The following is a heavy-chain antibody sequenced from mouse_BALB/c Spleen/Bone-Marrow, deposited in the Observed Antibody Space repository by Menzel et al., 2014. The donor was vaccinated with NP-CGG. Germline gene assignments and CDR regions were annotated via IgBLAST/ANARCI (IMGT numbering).Heavy chain of an antibody. CDR3: TRRAYGGSYGFAY. J-gene: IGHJ3*01. CDR2: INPSTGYT. V-gene: IGHV1-7*01. Sequence: QVQLQQSGAELAKPGASVKMSCKASGYTFTNYWMHWVKQRPGQGLEWIGYINPSTGYTEYNQKFKDKATLTADRSSSTAYMQLSSLTSEDSSVFYRTRRAYGGSYGFAYWGQGTLVTVSA. CDR1: GYTFTNYW. D-gene: IGHD1-1*01.